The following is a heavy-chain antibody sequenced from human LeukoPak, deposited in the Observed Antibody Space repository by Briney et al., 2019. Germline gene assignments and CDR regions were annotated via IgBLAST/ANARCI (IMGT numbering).Heavy chain of an antibody. J-gene: IGHJ4*02. Sequence: GGSLRLSCAASGFTFSNYVMSWVRQAPGKGLEWVSYISSSGSAIYYADSVKGRFTISRDNAKKSLYLQMNSLRAEDTAVYYCARESVAGYYGSGSYYIGNLDYWGQGTLVTVSS. CDR3: ARESVAGYYGSGSYYIGNLDY. D-gene: IGHD3-10*01. CDR1: GFTFSNYV. V-gene: IGHV3-11*04. CDR2: ISSSGSAI.